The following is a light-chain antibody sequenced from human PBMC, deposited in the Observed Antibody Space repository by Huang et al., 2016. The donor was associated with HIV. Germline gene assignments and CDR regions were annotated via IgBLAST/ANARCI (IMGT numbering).Light chain of an antibody. CDR2: SAS. Sequence: IQMTQSPTSLSASVGDRVSIACRASQSISTYLNWYQQKPGKGPKLLISSASALHSGVPSRFSGSGSGTDFTLTIRGLQLDDFATYYCQQSYSALSSFGPGTRL. J-gene: IGKJ5*01. V-gene: IGKV1-39*01. CDR1: QSISTY. CDR3: QQSYSALSS.